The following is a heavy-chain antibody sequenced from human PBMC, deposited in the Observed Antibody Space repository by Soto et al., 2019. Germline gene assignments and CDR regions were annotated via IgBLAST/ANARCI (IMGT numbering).Heavy chain of an antibody. J-gene: IGHJ4*02. V-gene: IGHV3-23*01. CDR3: AKADGQQWLLPHLEN. CDR2: ISCCGGPA. CDR1: GFNFHKYA. Sequence: EVQLLESGGGLVRPGESLSLSCAASGFNFHKYAMSWVRQAPGEGLEWVSGISCCGGPASYADSVKGRFTIARDDAKDTLYLDMNSRRVEDTAEYYCAKADGQQWLLPHLENWGRGTLVTVS. D-gene: IGHD6-19*01.